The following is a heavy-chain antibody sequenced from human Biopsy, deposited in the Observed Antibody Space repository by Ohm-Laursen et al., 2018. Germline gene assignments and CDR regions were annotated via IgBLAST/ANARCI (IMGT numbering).Heavy chain of an antibody. CDR1: GKTFSDCQ. CDR2: INQAGTT. CDR3: GNEVHGRDY. J-gene: IGHJ4*02. D-gene: IGHD2-15*01. Sequence: SETLSLTCVVFGKTFSDCQWSWIRQPPGKGLEWIGQINQAGTTNYNPSLKSRVSISADASKYEFSLRLTSVTAADTAVYLCGNEVHGRDYWGLGAQVTVSS. V-gene: IGHV4-34*08.